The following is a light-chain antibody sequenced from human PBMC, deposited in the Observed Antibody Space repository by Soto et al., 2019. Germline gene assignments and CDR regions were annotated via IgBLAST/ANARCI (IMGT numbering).Light chain of an antibody. CDR2: EVS. Sequence: QSVLTQPASVSGSPGQSITISCTGTSSDVGDYNSVSWYQHHPGKAPKLMIYEVSNRPSGVSNRFSGSKSGNTASLAISGLRAEDEADYYCSSYTNSATPCVFGTGTKLTVL. CDR3: SSYTNSATPCV. V-gene: IGLV2-14*01. CDR1: SSDVGDYNS. J-gene: IGLJ1*01.